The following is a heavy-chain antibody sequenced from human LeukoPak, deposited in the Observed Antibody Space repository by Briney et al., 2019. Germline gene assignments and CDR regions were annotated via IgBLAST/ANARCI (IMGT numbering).Heavy chain of an antibody. CDR2: IIPIFGTA. J-gene: IGHJ4*02. CDR1: GGTFSSYA. CDR3: ASEHSSGWYGDSRFDY. V-gene: IGHV1-69*05. D-gene: IGHD6-19*01. Sequence: ASVKVSCKASGGTFSSYAISWVRQAPRQGLEWMGGIIPIFGTANYAQKFQGRVTITTDESTSTAYMELSSLRSEDTAVYYCASEHSSGWYGDSRFDYWGQGTLVTVSS.